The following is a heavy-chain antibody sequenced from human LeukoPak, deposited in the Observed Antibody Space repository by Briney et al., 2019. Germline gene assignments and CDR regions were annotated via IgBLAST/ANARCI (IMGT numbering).Heavy chain of an antibody. J-gene: IGHJ4*02. CDR3: ARAGYTSGWYGRNYYFDY. V-gene: IGHV4-59*01. D-gene: IGHD6-19*01. CDR2: IYYSGST. Sequence: SETLSLTCTVSGGSISSYYWSWIRQPPGKGLEWIGYIYYSGSTNYNPSLKSRVTISVDTSKNQFSLRLSSVTPADTAVYYCARAGYTSGWYGRNYYFDYWGQGTLVSVSS. CDR1: GGSISSYY.